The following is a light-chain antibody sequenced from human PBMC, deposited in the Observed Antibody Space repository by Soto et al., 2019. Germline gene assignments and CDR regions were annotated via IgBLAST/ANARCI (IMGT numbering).Light chain of an antibody. Sequence: QSVLTQPPSVSGAPGQRVTISCTGSSSNIGAGYDVHWYQQLPGTAPKPLIYGNSNRPSGVAARFSGSKSGTSASLAITGLQAEDEADYYCQSYDSSLSGVVFGGGTQLTVL. V-gene: IGLV1-40*01. CDR1: SSNIGAGYD. CDR2: GNS. J-gene: IGLJ2*01. CDR3: QSYDSSLSGVV.